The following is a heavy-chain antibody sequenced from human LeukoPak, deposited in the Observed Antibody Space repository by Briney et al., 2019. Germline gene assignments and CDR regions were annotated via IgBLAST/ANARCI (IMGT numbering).Heavy chain of an antibody. Sequence: SETLTLTCTVSGGSISSSSYYWGWIRQPPGKGLEWIGSIYHSGSTYYNPSLKSRVTISVDTSKNQFSLKLSSVTAADTAVYYCARDGGWDSSGYPLDYWGQGTLVTVSS. CDR2: IYHSGST. D-gene: IGHD3-22*01. CDR1: GGSISSSSYY. J-gene: IGHJ4*02. V-gene: IGHV4-39*07. CDR3: ARDGGWDSSGYPLDY.